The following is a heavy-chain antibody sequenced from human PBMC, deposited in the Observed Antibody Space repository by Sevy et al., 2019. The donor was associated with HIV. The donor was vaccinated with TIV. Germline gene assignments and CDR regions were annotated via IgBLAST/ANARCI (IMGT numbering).Heavy chain of an antibody. V-gene: IGHV3-15*05. CDR3: TTKKDFWSGYFYFDY. J-gene: IGHJ4*02. Sequence: GGSLRLSCAASGFTFNNAWMNWVRQAPGKGLEWVGRIKSKTAGGTTDYAAPVKGRFTISRDDSKNTLYLQMNSLKTDDTAVYYCTTKKDFWSGYFYFDYWGQGTLVTVSS. CDR2: IKSKTAGGTT. CDR1: GFTFNNAW. D-gene: IGHD3-3*01.